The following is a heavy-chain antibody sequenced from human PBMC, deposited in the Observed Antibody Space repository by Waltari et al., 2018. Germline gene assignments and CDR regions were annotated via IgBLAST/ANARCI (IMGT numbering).Heavy chain of an antibody. CDR3: ARVRVVMGEGVY. CDR2: ISSSGSTK. Sequence: EVRLVESGGNLVQPGGSLRLPCAASGFSFSSYEMNWVRQAPGRGLEWVSYISSSGSTKYYADSVKGRFTISRDNAKNSLYLQMNSLRADDTAVYYCARVRVVMGEGVYWGQGTLVTVSS. J-gene: IGHJ4*02. D-gene: IGHD2-15*01. CDR1: GFSFSSYE. V-gene: IGHV3-48*03.